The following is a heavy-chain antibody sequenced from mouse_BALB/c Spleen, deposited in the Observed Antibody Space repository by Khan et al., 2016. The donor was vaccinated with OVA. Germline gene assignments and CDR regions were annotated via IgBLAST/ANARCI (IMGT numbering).Heavy chain of an antibody. Sequence: VQLQQSGAELGRPGSSVKLSCKTSGFTFTSYGIKWVKQRPGQGLEWIGYIYPGKGYTVYNEKFQGKATLTSDTSSSTAYMQLRSLTSEDSAIYFCAAAYYRNYVDYWGQGTTLTVSS. CDR2: IYPGKGYT. D-gene: IGHD2-14*01. J-gene: IGHJ2*01. CDR3: AAAYYRNYVDY. CDR1: GFTFTSYG. V-gene: IGHV1S134*01.